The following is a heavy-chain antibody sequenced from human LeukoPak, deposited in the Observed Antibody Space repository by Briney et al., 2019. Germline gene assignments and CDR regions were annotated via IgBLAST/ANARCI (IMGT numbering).Heavy chain of an antibody. CDR3: ARALLRYFDWLCLGY. CDR2: INPSGGST. CDR1: GYTFTSYY. V-gene: IGHV1-46*03. D-gene: IGHD3-9*01. Sequence: ASVKVSCKASGYTFTSYYMHWVRQAPGQGLGWMGIINPSGGSTSYAQKFQGRVTMTRDTSTSTVYMELSSLRSEDTAVYYCARALLRYFDWLCLGYWGQGTLVTVSS. J-gene: IGHJ4*02.